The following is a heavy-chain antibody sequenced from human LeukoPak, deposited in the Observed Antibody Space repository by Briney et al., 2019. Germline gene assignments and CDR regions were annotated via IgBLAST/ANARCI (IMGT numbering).Heavy chain of an antibody. V-gene: IGHV4-31*03. J-gene: IGHJ5*02. D-gene: IGHD2-15*01. CDR3: ARDIALNWFDP. CDR2: IYYSGST. CDR1: GGSISSGGYY. Sequence: PSETLSLTCTVSGGSISSGGYYWSCIRQHPGKGLEWIGYIYYSGSTYYNPSLKSRVTISVDTSKNQFSLKLSSVTAADTAVYYCARDIALNWFDPWGQGTLVTVSS.